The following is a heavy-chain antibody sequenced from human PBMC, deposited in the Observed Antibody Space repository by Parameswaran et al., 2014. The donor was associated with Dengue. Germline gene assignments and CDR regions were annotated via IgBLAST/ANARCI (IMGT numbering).Heavy chain of an antibody. CDR3: ARLPSGSYPIFDY. Sequence: ASETLSLTCTVSGGSISSGNYYWSWIRQPPGKGLEWIGYIYYSGSTYYNPSLKSRVTISVDTSKNQFSLKLYSVTAADTAVYYCARLPSGSYPIFDYWGQGTLVTVSS. V-gene: IGHV4-30-4*01. CDR1: GGSISSGNYY. J-gene: IGHJ4*02. D-gene: IGHD3-22*01. CDR2: IYYSGST.